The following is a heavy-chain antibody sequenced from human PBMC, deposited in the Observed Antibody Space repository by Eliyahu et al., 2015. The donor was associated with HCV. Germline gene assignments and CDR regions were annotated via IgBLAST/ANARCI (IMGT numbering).Heavy chain of an antibody. D-gene: IGHD2-21*02. CDR2: ISGSGGST. V-gene: IGHV3-23*01. Sequence: ELQLLESGGGLVQPGGSLRLSCAASGFTFSNYAXTWVRQAPGXGLEWVSVISGSGGSTXYADSVRGRFTISRDNSKNTLYLQMNSLRADDTAVYYCAKDRGSCGDDCPPRDWGQGTLVTVSS. CDR1: GFTFSNYA. CDR3: AKDRGSCGDDCPPRD. J-gene: IGHJ4*02.